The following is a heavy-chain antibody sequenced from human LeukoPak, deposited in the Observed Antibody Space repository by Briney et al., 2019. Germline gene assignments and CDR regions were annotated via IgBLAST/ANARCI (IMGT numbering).Heavy chain of an antibody. D-gene: IGHD6-13*01. Sequence: GGSLRLSCAASGFTFSSYAMSWVRQAPGKGLEWVSYISSSGSTIYYADSVKGRFTISRDNAKNSLYLQMNSLRAEDTAVYYCARDSSSWFLDYWGQGTLVTVSS. CDR3: ARDSSSWFLDY. CDR2: ISSSGSTI. V-gene: IGHV3-48*04. CDR1: GFTFSSYA. J-gene: IGHJ4*02.